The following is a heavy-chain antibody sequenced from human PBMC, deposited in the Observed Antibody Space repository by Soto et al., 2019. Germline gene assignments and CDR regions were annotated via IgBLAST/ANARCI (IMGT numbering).Heavy chain of an antibody. J-gene: IGHJ4*02. CDR1: GFTFSSYG. CDR3: ARDEYSSSWYRVTALGTFDY. D-gene: IGHD6-13*01. Sequence: VGSLRLSCAASGFTFSSYGMHWVRQAPGKGLEWVAVIWYDGSNKYYADSVKGRFTISRDNSKNTLYLQMNSLRAEDTAVYYCARDEYSSSWYRVTALGTFDYWGQGTLVTVSS. V-gene: IGHV3-33*01. CDR2: IWYDGSNK.